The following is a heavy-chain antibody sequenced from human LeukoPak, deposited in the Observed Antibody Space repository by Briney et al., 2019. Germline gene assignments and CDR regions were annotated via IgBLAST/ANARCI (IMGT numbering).Heavy chain of an antibody. J-gene: IGHJ6*03. CDR1: GGSISSGDYY. Sequence: SQTLSLTCTVSGGSISSGDYYWSWIRQPPGKGLEWIGYIYYSGSTYYNPSLKNRVTISVDTSKNQFSLKLSSVTAADTAVYYCARDLYGGNSEDYYYYMDVWGKGTTVTVSS. CDR2: IYYSGST. D-gene: IGHD4-23*01. V-gene: IGHV4-30-4*08. CDR3: ARDLYGGNSEDYYYYMDV.